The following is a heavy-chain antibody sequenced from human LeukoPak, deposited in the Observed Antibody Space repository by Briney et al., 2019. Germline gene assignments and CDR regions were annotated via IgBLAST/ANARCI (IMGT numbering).Heavy chain of an antibody. Sequence: GGSLRLSCAASGFTFSAYDMNWVRQATGKGLEWVSAIGTTDDTYYPGSMKGRFTISRENAKNSLYLQMNSLTAGDTAVYYCARDPSIGSSLYYYMDVWGKGTTVTVSS. D-gene: IGHD2-15*01. J-gene: IGHJ6*03. CDR2: IGTTDDT. CDR1: GFTFSAYD. CDR3: ARDPSIGSSLYYYMDV. V-gene: IGHV3-13*01.